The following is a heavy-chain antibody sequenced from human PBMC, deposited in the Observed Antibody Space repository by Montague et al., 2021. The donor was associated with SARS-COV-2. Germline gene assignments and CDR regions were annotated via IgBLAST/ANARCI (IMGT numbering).Heavy chain of an antibody. CDR3: ARGGGSGYRYYFDY. V-gene: IGHV4-59*01. CDR1: GGSISSYY. J-gene: IGHJ4*02. D-gene: IGHD3-22*01. CDR2: IYYSGRT. Sequence: SETLSLTRTVAGGSISSYYWDWIRQPPGKGLEWIGYIYYSGRTNYNPSLMSRVTISVDTSKNQFSLKLSSVTAADTAVYYCARGGGSGYRYYFDYWGQGSLVTVSS.